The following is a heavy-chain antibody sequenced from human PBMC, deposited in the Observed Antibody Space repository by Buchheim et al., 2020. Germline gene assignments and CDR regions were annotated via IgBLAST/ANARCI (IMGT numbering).Heavy chain of an antibody. CDR2: INPSGGST. CDR3: ARRYNWNSGPLYYYYGMDV. J-gene: IGHJ6*02. V-gene: IGHV1-46*01. CDR1: GYTFTSYY. D-gene: IGHD1-7*01. Sequence: QVQLVQSGAEVKKPGASVKVSCKASGYTFTSYYMHWVRQAPGQGLEWMGIINPSGGSTSYAQKFQGRVTMTRDTSTSTGYLELSSLRSEDTAVYYCARRYNWNSGPLYYYYGMDVWGQGTT.